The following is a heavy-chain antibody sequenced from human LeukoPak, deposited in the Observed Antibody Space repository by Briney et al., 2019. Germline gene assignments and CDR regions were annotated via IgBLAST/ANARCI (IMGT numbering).Heavy chain of an antibody. CDR3: AKAISSSWYYFDY. CDR1: GFSFSSYG. J-gene: IGHJ4*02. CDR2: IRSDGSNK. V-gene: IGHV3-30*02. D-gene: IGHD6-13*01. Sequence: GGSLRLSCAGSGFSFSSYGMHWVRQAPGKGLEWMAFIRSDGSNKYYADSVKGRFTISRDNSKNTLYLQMNSLRAEDTAVYYCAKAISSSWYYFDYWGQGTLVTVSS.